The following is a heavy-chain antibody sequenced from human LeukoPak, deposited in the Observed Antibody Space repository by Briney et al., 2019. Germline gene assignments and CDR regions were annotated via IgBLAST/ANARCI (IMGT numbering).Heavy chain of an antibody. J-gene: IGHJ4*02. Sequence: SVKVSRKASGYTFTSYDINWVRQATGQGLEWMGGIIPIFGTANYAQKFQGRVTITTDESTSTAYMELSSLRSEDTAVYYCARKVCGRYCSSTSCCHFDYWGQGTLVTVSS. CDR1: GYTFTSYD. D-gene: IGHD2-2*01. CDR3: ARKVCGRYCSSTSCCHFDY. V-gene: IGHV1-69*05. CDR2: IIPIFGTA.